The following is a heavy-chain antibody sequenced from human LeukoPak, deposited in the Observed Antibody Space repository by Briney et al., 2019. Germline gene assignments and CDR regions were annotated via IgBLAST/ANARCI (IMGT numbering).Heavy chain of an antibody. D-gene: IGHD4-23*01. CDR1: GFTFSSYA. CDR3: AKVQTTVVSPPDS. CDR2: ISATGGST. Sequence: GGSLRLSCAASGFTFSSYAMSWVRQAPGKGLEWVSTISATGGSTFYADSVKGRFAISRDNSKDTLYLQINSLRAEDTAVYFCAKVQTTVVSPPDSWGQGTLVTVSS. V-gene: IGHV3-23*01. J-gene: IGHJ4*02.